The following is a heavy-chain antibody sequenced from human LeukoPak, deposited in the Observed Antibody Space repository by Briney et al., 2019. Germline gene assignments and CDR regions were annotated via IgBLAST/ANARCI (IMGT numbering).Heavy chain of an antibody. Sequence: SETLSLTCTVSGGSIGSYYWSWIRQPPGKGLEWIGYIYYSGSTNYKPSLKSRVTISVDTSKNQFSLKLSSVTAADTAVYYCARLYWRLGELKFDPWGQGTLVTVSS. V-gene: IGHV4-59*08. CDR3: ARLYWRLGELKFDP. D-gene: IGHD3-16*01. CDR2: IYYSGST. J-gene: IGHJ5*02. CDR1: GGSIGSYY.